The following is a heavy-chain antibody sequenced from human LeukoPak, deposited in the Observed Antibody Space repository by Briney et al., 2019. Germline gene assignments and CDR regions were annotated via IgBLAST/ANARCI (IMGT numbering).Heavy chain of an antibody. CDR3: ARDDTAMVAGIDY. CDR1: GYTFTSYG. CDR2: ISAYNGNT. V-gene: IGHV1-18*01. J-gene: IGHJ4*02. D-gene: IGHD5-18*01. Sequence: ASVKVSCKASGYTFTSYGISWVRQAPGQGLEWMGWISAYNGNTNYAQKLQGRVTMTTDTSTSTAYTELRSLRSDDTAVYYCARDDTAMVAGIDYWGQGTLVTVSS.